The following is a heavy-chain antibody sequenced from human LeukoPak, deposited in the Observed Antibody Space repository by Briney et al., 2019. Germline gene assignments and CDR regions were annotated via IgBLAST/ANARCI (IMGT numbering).Heavy chain of an antibody. CDR1: GGTFSSYA. D-gene: IGHD5-18*01. Sequence: GASVKVSCKASGGTFSSYAISWVRQAPGQGLEWMGRIIPILGIANYAQKFQGRVTITADKSTSTAYMELSSLRSEDTAVYYCALYSYGYDALDIWGQGTMVTVSS. J-gene: IGHJ3*02. V-gene: IGHV1-69*04. CDR3: ALYSYGYDALDI. CDR2: IIPILGIA.